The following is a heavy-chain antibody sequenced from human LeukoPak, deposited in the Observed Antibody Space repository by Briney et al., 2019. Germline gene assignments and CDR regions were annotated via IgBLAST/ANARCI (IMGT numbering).Heavy chain of an antibody. D-gene: IGHD6-19*01. CDR3: AKDRGSGYLDY. Sequence: GGSLRLSCAASGFTFSSYGMHWVRQAPGEGLEWVAVISSDGSNKYYADSVKDRFTISRDNSKNTLYLQMNSLRAEDTALYYCAKDRGSGYLDYWGQGTLVTVSS. V-gene: IGHV3-30*18. CDR1: GFTFSSYG. J-gene: IGHJ4*02. CDR2: ISSDGSNK.